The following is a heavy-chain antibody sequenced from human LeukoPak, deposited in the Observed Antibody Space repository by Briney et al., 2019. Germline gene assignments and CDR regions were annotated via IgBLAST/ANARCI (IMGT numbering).Heavy chain of an antibody. CDR2: MNPNSGNT. CDR3: ARGYSSGTFDY. D-gene: IGHD6-19*01. J-gene: IGHJ4*02. V-gene: IGHV1-8*02. CDR1: GYTFTSYY. Sequence: ASVKVSCKASGYTFTSYYMHWVRQAPGQGLEWMGWMNPNSGNTGYAQKFQGRVTMTRNTSISTAYMELSSLRSEDTAVYYCARGYSSGTFDYWGQGTLVTVSS.